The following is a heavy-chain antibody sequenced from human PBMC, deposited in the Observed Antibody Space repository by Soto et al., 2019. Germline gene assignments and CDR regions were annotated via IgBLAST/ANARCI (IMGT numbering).Heavy chain of an antibody. V-gene: IGHV3-11*05. CDR1: GFIFSDYY. Sequence: QVQLVESGGGLVKPGGSLRLTCAASGFIFSDYYMTWIRQAPGKGLEWLTYISGSSSHTNYADSVKGRFTISRDNAKNSVYLQVNSLRAEDTAVSYCARRISGHFDYWGQGTLVTVSS. CDR3: ARRISGHFDY. CDR2: ISGSSSHT. J-gene: IGHJ4*02. D-gene: IGHD1-20*01.